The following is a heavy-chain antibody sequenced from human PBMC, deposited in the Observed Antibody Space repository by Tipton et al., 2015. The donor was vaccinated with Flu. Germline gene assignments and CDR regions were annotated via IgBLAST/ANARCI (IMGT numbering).Heavy chain of an antibody. D-gene: IGHD3-10*01. V-gene: IGHV4-4*07. CDR1: GGSISTSY. CDR3: ARPYGSGVHWFDT. Sequence: TLSLTCTVAGGSISTSYWSWIRQPAGKGLEWIGRMYISGSTNYNPSLESRVTMSVDTSKNEFSLKLSSVTAADTAVYYCARPYGSGVHWFDTWGQGTLVTVSS. J-gene: IGHJ5*02. CDR2: MYISGST.